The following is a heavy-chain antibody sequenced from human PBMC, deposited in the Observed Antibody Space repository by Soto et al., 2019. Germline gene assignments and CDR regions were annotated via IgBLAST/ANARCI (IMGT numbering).Heavy chain of an antibody. Sequence: SETLSLTCTVSGGSISSYYWSWIRQPPGKGLEWIGYIYYSGSTNYNPSLKSRVTISVDTSKNQFSLKLSSVTAADTAVYYCARHGGYCSSTSCYVMNWFDPWGQGTLVTVSS. CDR1: GGSISSYY. D-gene: IGHD2-2*01. J-gene: IGHJ5*02. CDR2: IYYSGST. V-gene: IGHV4-59*08. CDR3: ARHGGYCSSTSCYVMNWFDP.